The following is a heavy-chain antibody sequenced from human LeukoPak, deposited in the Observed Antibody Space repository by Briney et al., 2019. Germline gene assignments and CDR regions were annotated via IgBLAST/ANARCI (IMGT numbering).Heavy chain of an antibody. CDR2: IYYSGST. CDR3: ARPISSGRAFDFDY. D-gene: IGHD6-19*01. Sequence: SETLSLTYTVSGGSISSYYWSWIRQPPGKGLEWIGYIYYSGSTNYNPSLKSRVTISVDTSKNQFSLKLSSVTAADTAVYYCARPISSGRAFDFDYWGQGTLVTVSS. CDR1: GGSISSYY. J-gene: IGHJ4*02. V-gene: IGHV4-59*08.